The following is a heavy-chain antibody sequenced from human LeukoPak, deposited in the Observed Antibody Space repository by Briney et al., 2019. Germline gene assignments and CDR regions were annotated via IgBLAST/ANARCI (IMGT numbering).Heavy chain of an antibody. CDR2: MNPIKGST. V-gene: IGHV1-8*02. CDR1: GFSFTSYD. J-gene: IGHJ5*02. CDR3: VRDGEGVAISVNFWFDP. D-gene: IGHD3-10*01. Sequence: ASVKVSCKASGFSFTSYDINWVRQAPGQGLEWMGWMNPIKGSTGYARKFRGRVTMTRDTSTNTAYMELWSLTSEDTAVYYCVRDGEGVAISVNFWFDPWGQGTLVTVSS.